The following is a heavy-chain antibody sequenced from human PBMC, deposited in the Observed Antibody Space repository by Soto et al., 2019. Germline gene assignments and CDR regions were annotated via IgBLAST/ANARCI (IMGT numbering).Heavy chain of an antibody. J-gene: IGHJ6*02. CDR3: ARGAATPYAYYYYYGMDV. Sequence: VGSLRLSCAASGFTFSSYDMHWVRQATGKGLEWVSAIGTAGDTYYADSVKGRFTISRDNAKNSLYLQMNSLRAEDTAVYYCARGAATPYAYYYYYGMDVWGQGTTVTVSS. CDR2: IGTAGDT. D-gene: IGHD2-15*01. V-gene: IGHV3-13*01. CDR1: GFTFSSYD.